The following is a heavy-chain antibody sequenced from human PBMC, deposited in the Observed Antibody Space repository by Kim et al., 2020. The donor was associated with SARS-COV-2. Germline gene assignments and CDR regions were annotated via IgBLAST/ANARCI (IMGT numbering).Heavy chain of an antibody. CDR3: ARCWRFLRCGMDV. CDR1: GYSFTNYW. D-gene: IGHD3-3*01. Sequence: GESLKISCKGSGYSFTNYWIGWVRQMPGKGLEWMGIIYPGDSDTRYSPSFQGQVTISADKSINTAYLQWSSLKASDTAIYYCARCWRFLRCGMDVWGQGTTVTVSS. CDR2: IYPGDSDT. J-gene: IGHJ6*02. V-gene: IGHV5-51*01.